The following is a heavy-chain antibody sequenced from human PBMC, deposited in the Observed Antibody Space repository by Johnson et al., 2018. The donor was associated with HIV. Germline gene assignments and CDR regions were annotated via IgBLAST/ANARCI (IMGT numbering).Heavy chain of an antibody. CDR1: GFTFSSYW. CDR2: INSDGSST. D-gene: IGHD2-21*01. Sequence: VLLVESGGGLVKPGGSLRLSCAASGFTFSSYWMHWVRQAPGTGLVWVSRINSDGSSTSYAASVKGRFTISRDNSKNTLYLQMNSLKIEDTAVYYCATLGVVIATRDAFDIWGQGTMVTVSS. V-gene: IGHV3-74*02. CDR3: ATLGVVIATRDAFDI. J-gene: IGHJ3*02.